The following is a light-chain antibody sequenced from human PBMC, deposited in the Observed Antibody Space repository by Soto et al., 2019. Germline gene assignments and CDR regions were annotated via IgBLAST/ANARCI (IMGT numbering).Light chain of an antibody. CDR2: GAS. CDR1: QSVTSSY. V-gene: IGKV3-20*01. Sequence: EIVLTQSPGTLSLSPGERATLSCRASQSVTSSYLAWYQQKPGQAPRLLIYGASNSATGMPDRFSGSGSGTDFTLTISRLETEDFAVYYCQKYGSSPLTFGGGIKVEIK. CDR3: QKYGSSPLT. J-gene: IGKJ4*01.